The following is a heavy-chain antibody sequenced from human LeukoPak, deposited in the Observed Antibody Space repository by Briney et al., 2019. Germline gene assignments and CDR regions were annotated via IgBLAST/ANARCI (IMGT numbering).Heavy chain of an antibody. CDR2: TYYRSKWHT. D-gene: IGHD1-26*01. CDR1: GDSVSSNSAT. Sequence: SQTLSLTCDISGDSVSSNSATWNWIRQSSSRGLEWLGRTYYRSKWHTDYAVSLKSRITINSDTSKNQFSLQLDSVTPEDTAVYYCSSGELRSFLYYFDSWGQGTLVTLSS. V-gene: IGHV6-1*01. CDR3: SSGELRSFLYYFDS. J-gene: IGHJ4*02.